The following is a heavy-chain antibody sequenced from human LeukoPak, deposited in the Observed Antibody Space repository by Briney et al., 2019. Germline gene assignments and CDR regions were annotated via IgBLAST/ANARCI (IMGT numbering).Heavy chain of an antibody. Sequence: SQTLSLTCAISGDSVSTNSAAWNWLRQSPSRGLEWLGRTYHRSKWYNEYAISVKSRISINPDTSKNQFSLQLNSVTPEDTAVYYCTRGRYIYGYDYWGQGTLVTVSS. D-gene: IGHD5-18*01. V-gene: IGHV6-1*01. J-gene: IGHJ4*02. CDR2: TYHRSKWYN. CDR3: TRGRYIYGYDY. CDR1: GDSVSTNSAA.